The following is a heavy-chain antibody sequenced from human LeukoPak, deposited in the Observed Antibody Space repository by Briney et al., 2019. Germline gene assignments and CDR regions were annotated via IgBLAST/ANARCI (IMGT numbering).Heavy chain of an antibody. J-gene: IGHJ3*02. V-gene: IGHV4-59*08. D-gene: IGHD5-24*01. Sequence: PSETLSLTCAVYGGSFSGYYWSWVRQPPGKGLEWIGYIYYSGSTNYNPSLKSRVTISVDTSKNQFSLKLSSVTAADTAVYYCARPFMRPPFDGSDAFYIWGQGTMVTVSS. CDR3: ARPFMRPPFDGSDAFYI. CDR1: GGSFSGYY. CDR2: IYYSGST.